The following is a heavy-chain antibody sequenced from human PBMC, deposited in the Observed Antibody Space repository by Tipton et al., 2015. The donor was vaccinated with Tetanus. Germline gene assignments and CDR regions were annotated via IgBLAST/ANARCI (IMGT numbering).Heavy chain of an antibody. CDR1: GYTFNTFG. Sequence: QLVQSGPEVKKPGASVKVSCKASGYTFNTFGISWVRQAPGQGLEWMGWISVYNGNTNYAQKLQGRVTLTTDTPTSTAYMELRSLRSDDTAVYYCARVPTNPLAVDRPTDCWGQGTLVTVSS. CDR3: ARVPTNPLAVDRPTDC. V-gene: IGHV1-18*01. D-gene: IGHD6-19*01. CDR2: ISVYNGNT. J-gene: IGHJ4*02.